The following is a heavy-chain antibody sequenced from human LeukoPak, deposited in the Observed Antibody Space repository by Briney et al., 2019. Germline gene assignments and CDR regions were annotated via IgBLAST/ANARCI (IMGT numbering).Heavy chain of an antibody. CDR2: ISGSGGST. Sequence: GGSLRLSCAASGFTFSSYWMHWVRQAPGKGLEWVSAISGSGGSTYYADSVKGRFTISRDNSKNTLYLQMNSLRAEDTAVYYCAKDQYGSGSYYKAPGAFDIWGQGTMVTVSS. J-gene: IGHJ3*02. CDR3: AKDQYGSGSYYKAPGAFDI. CDR1: GFTFSSYW. D-gene: IGHD3-10*01. V-gene: IGHV3-23*01.